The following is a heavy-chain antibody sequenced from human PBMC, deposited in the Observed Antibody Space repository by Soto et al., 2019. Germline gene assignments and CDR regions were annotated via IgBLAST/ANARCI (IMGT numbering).Heavy chain of an antibody. V-gene: IGHV3-30*18. CDR1: RVTFGSYS. CDR2: ISYDGTNT. J-gene: IGHJ4*02. Sequence: PGGPRRLYCSASRVTFGSYSIQWVRPAPGKGLEWVAIISYDGTNTYYADSVKGRFTISRDNSKNTLYLQMNSLRAEDTSVYYCAKEGGLSGPHYITLSPYSAHWGQ. D-gene: IGHD1-26*01. CDR3: AKEGGLSGPHYITLSPYSAH.